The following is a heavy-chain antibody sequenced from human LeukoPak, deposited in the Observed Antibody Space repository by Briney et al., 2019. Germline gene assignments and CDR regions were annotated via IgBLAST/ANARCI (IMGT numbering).Heavy chain of an antibody. Sequence: SETLSLTCTVSGGSISSYYWSWIRQPPGKGLEWIGHIYDSGSTNYNPSLKSRVTISVGTSKNQFSLKLSSVTAADTAVYYCARRITMIVVVLRAFDIWGQGTMVTVSS. CDR3: ARRITMIVVVLRAFDI. V-gene: IGHV4-59*12. D-gene: IGHD3-22*01. CDR2: IYDSGST. J-gene: IGHJ3*02. CDR1: GGSISSYY.